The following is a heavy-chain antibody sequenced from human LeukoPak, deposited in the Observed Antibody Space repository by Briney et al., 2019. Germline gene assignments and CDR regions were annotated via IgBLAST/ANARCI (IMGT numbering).Heavy chain of an antibody. D-gene: IGHD4-11*01. V-gene: IGHV3-74*01. J-gene: IGHJ4*02. CDR3: VRSAFLTTEFYFDY. CDR2: INTDGRTT. CDR1: GFSFRNYW. Sequence: GGSLRLSCVASGFSFRNYWMSWVRQAPGKGLVWVSRINTDGRTTTYADSVKGRFTISRDNAKNTLYLQMNSLRAEDTAVYYCVRSAFLTTEFYFDYWGQGTLVTVSS.